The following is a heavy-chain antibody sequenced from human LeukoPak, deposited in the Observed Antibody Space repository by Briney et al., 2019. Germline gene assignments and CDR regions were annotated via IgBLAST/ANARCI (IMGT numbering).Heavy chain of an antibody. CDR3: ARGKYIDSGSYNVFDS. D-gene: IGHD3-10*01. Sequence: SETLSLTCAVYGGSFSGYYWSWIRQPPGKGLEWIGSFFYTGSTYYSPSLKSRVTISVGASENQVSLKLSSVTAADTAVYYCARGKYIDSGSYNVFDSWGQGILVTVSS. V-gene: IGHV4-34*12. CDR2: FFYTGST. J-gene: IGHJ4*02. CDR1: GGSFSGYY.